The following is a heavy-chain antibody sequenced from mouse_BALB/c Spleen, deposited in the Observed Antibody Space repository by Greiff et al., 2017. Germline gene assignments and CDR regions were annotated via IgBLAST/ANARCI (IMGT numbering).Heavy chain of an antibody. CDR3: ARDMITTGGWFAY. CDR1: GYTFTSYW. V-gene: IGHV1-69*02. J-gene: IGHJ3*01. CDR2: IDPSDSET. Sequence: QVQLQQPGAELVKPGAPVKLSCKASGYTFTSYWMNWVKQRPGRGLEWIGRIDPSDSETHYNQKFKDKATLTVDKSSSTAYIQLSSLTSEDSAVYYCARDMITTGGWFAYWGQGTLVTVSA. D-gene: IGHD2-4*01.